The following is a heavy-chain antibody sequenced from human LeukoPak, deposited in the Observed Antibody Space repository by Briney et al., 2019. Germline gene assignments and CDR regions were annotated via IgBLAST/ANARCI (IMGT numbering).Heavy chain of an antibody. J-gene: IGHJ4*02. CDR1: GFTFSSYA. CDR2: ISDSGGST. V-gene: IGHV3-23*01. CDR3: AKSLSGGGYYFEY. D-gene: IGHD3-10*01. Sequence: GGSLRLSCAASGFTFSSYAMSWARQAPGKGLEWVSGISDSGGSTYYADSVKGRFTISRDNSKNTLYLQMNSLRAEDTAVYYCAKSLSGGGYYFEYWGQGTLVTVSS.